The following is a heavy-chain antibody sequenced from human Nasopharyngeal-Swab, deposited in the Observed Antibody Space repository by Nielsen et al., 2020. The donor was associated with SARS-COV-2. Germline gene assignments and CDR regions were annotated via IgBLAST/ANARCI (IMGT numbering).Heavy chain of an antibody. CDR3: ARSVGSFYGQGAFDI. V-gene: IGHV3-49*01. CDR1: GFTFGDYA. Sequence: GESLKISCTTSGFTFGDYAMSWFRQAPGTGLEWVGFISSKTYGGAPEYAASVKGRFTISRDGAESIAYLQMNSLETEDTGVYYCARSVGSFYGQGAFDIWGQGTMVTVSS. J-gene: IGHJ3*02. D-gene: IGHD1-26*01. CDR2: ISSKTYGGAP.